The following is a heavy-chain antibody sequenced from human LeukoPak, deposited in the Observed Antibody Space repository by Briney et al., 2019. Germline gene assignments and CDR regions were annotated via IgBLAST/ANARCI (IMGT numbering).Heavy chain of an antibody. CDR3: ARQARTIQLWSFDY. D-gene: IGHD5-18*01. Sequence: GGSLRLSCAASGFTFRSYTMNWVRQAPGKGLEWVSSISSSSSYIYYADSVKGRFTISRDNAKNSLYLQMNSLRAEDTAVYYCARQARTIQLWSFDYWGQGTLVTVSS. V-gene: IGHV3-21*01. J-gene: IGHJ4*02. CDR1: GFTFRSYT. CDR2: ISSSSSYI.